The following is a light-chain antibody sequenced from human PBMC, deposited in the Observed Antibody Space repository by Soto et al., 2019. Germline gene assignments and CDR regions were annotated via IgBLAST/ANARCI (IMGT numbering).Light chain of an antibody. CDR3: QQYKNWPPLT. CDR1: QSVSYN. Sequence: EIVMTQSPATLSVSPGETATLSCRASQSVSYNLAWYQQKPGQGPRLLIYGAFTRATGIPARFSGSGSGTDFTLTISSLQSEDFALYYCQQYKNWPPLTFGGGTKVDIK. V-gene: IGKV3-15*01. CDR2: GAF. J-gene: IGKJ4*01.